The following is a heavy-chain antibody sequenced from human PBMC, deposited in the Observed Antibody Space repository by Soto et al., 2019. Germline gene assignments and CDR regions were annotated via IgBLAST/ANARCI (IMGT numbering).Heavy chain of an antibody. CDR2: ISWNSGSI. CDR3: AKGGYGSGWRIDY. V-gene: IGHV3-9*01. CDR1: GFTFDDYA. J-gene: IGHJ4*02. D-gene: IGHD6-19*01. Sequence: EVQLVESGGGLVQPGRSLRLSCAASGFTFDDYAMHWVRQAPGKGLEWVSGISWNSGSIGYADSVKGRFTISRDNAKNSLYLQMNSLRAEDTALYYCAKGGYGSGWRIDYWGQGTLVTVSS.